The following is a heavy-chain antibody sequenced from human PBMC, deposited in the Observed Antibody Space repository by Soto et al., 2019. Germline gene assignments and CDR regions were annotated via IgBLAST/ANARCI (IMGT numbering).Heavy chain of an antibody. J-gene: IGHJ4*02. Sequence: ASVKVSCKASGYTFTSYYMHWVRQAPGQGLEWMGIINPSGGSTSYAQKFQGRVTMTRDTSTSTVYMELSSLRSEDTAVYYCAGDESGYDFWSGFPSPFDYWRQG. CDR2: INPSGGST. D-gene: IGHD3-3*01. CDR1: GYTFTSYY. CDR3: AGDESGYDFWSGFPSPFDY. V-gene: IGHV1-46*01.